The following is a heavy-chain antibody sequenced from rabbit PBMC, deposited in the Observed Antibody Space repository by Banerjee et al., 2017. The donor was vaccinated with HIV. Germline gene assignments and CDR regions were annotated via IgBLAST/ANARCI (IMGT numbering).Heavy chain of an antibody. CDR2: INTSSGST. J-gene: IGHJ4*01. Sequence: QEQLVESGGDLVKPGASLTLTCTASGFTLSNYWMWWVRQAPGKGLEWIGCINTSSGSTYYANWAKGRFTISKTSSTTVTLQMTSLTAADTATYFCARDLAGVIGWNFNLWGPGTLVTV. V-gene: IGHV1S45*01. D-gene: IGHD4-1*01. CDR3: ARDLAGVIGWNFNL. CDR1: GFTLSNYW.